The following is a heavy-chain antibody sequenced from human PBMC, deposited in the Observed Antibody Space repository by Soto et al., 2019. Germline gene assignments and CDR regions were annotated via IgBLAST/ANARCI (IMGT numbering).Heavy chain of an antibody. V-gene: IGHV3-11*01. J-gene: IGHJ6*03. CDR2: ISSSGSTI. D-gene: IGHD3-10*01. CDR3: ARYGSGSYTKYYYYYYMDV. CDR1: GFTFSDYY. Sequence: GGSLRLSCAASGFTFSDYYMSWIRQAPGKGLEWVSYISSSGSTIYYADSVKGRFTISRDNAKNSLYLQTNSLRAEDTAVYYCARYGSGSYTKYYYYYYMDVWGKGTTVTVSS.